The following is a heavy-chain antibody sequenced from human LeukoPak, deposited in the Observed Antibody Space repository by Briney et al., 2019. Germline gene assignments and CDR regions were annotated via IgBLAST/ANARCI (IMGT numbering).Heavy chain of an antibody. Sequence: PGGSLRLSCAASGFTFSSYWMSWVRQAPGKGLEWVAVIWYDGSNKYYADSVKGRFTISRDNSKNTLYLQMNSLRAEDTAVYYCAGNYGPYYFDYWGQGTLVTVSS. CDR1: GFTFSSYW. V-gene: IGHV3-33*08. J-gene: IGHJ4*02. CDR2: IWYDGSNK. CDR3: AGNYGPYYFDY. D-gene: IGHD3-10*01.